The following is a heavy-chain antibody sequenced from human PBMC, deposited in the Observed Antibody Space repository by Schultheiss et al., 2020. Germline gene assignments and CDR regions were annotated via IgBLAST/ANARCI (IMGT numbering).Heavy chain of an antibody. CDR3: ARAGGTTSYYYYMDV. D-gene: IGHD1-1*01. CDR2: IYYSGST. V-gene: IGHV4-61*01. J-gene: IGHJ6*03. Sequence: SETLSLTCAVSGASISSGSYYWSWIRQPPGKGLEWIGYIYYSGSTNYNPSLKSRVTISVDTSKNQFSLKLSSVTAADTAVYYCARAGGTTSYYYYMDVWGEGTTVTVSS. CDR1: GASISSGSYY.